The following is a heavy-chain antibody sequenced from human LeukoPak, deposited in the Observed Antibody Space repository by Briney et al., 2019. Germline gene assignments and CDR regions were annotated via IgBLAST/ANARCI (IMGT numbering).Heavy chain of an antibody. J-gene: IGHJ4*02. CDR3: ARSKVLEWLLYPSETFDY. CDR1: GFTFGDYY. CDR2: ISGSGHDI. D-gene: IGHD3-3*01. V-gene: IGHV3-11*04. Sequence: GGSLRLSCAASGFTFGDYYMSWVRQAPGKGLECLSYISGSGHDIAYADSVKGRFTISRDNARNSLYLQMNSLRAEDTAVYYCARSKVLEWLLYPSETFDYWGQGTLVTVSS.